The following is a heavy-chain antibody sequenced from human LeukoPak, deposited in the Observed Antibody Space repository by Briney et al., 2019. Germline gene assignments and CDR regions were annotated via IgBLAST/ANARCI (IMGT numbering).Heavy chain of an antibody. V-gene: IGHV4-34*01. J-gene: IGHJ4*02. CDR3: ATLGFSSGYYYYFDH. Sequence: PSETLSLTCAVYGGSFSGFYWSWIRQPPGEGLEWIGEIDHSGSTNYTPSLKSRVTISVDTSKNQFSLKLSSVTAADTAVYYCATLGFSSGYYYYFDHWGQGTLVTVSS. D-gene: IGHD3-22*01. CDR1: GGSFSGFY. CDR2: IDHSGST.